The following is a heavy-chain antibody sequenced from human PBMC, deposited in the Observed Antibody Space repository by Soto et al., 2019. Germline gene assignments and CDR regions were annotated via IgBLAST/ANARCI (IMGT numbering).Heavy chain of an antibody. D-gene: IGHD2-21*01. J-gene: IGHJ6*02. CDR3: AGGIDIGQSYDYYGMDV. Sequence: QVQLGQSGSEVKKPGASVKVSCTASGYTFTSYYVHWVRQAPGQGLEWMGVGNPSSGRTKYPLKFARRITMARETFTSKVHVELGSLRYEDTAVYYCAGGIDIGQSYDYYGMDVWGQGTTVTVSS. CDR1: GYTFTSYY. CDR2: GNPSSGRT. V-gene: IGHV1-46*01.